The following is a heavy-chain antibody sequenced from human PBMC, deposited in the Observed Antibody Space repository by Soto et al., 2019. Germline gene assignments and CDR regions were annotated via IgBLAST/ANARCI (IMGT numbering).Heavy chain of an antibody. CDR1: GYTFTSYG. CDR3: ARDLHGDPYY. D-gene: IGHD4-17*01. Sequence: QVQLVQSGAEVKKPGASVKVSCKASGYTFTSYGISWVRPAPGQGLEWMGWISAYNGNTNYAQKHQGRVTITTDTSTSTDYMELRSRRSDDTVVYYSARDLHGDPYYWGQGTLVTVSS. CDR2: ISAYNGNT. J-gene: IGHJ4*02. V-gene: IGHV1-18*01.